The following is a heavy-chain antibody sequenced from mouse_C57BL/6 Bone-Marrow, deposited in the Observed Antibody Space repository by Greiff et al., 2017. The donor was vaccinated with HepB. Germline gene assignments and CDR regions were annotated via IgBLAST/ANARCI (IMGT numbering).Heavy chain of an antibody. V-gene: IGHV5-17*01. CDR1: GFTFSDYG. J-gene: IGHJ1*03. D-gene: IGHD1-1*01. CDR3: ASSITTVVATRYFDV. Sequence: EVQLVESGGGLVKPGGSLKLSCAASGFTFSDYGMHWVRQAPEKGLEWVAYISSGSSTIYYADTVKGRFTISRDNAKNTLFLQMTSLRSEDTAMYYCASSITTVVATRYFDVWGTGTTVTVSS. CDR2: ISSGSSTI.